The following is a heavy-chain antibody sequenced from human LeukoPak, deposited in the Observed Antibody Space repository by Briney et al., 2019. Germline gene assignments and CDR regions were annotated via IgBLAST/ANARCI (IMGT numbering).Heavy chain of an antibody. D-gene: IGHD6-19*01. J-gene: IGHJ4*02. V-gene: IGHV3-21*01. CDR3: ARALRAVAFDY. CDR2: ISSSSSYI. Sequence: GGSLRLSCAASGFTFSSYSMNWVRQAPGKGLEWVSSISSSSSYIYYADSVKGRFTISRDNAKSSLYLQMNSLRAEDTAVYYCARALRAVAFDYWGQGTLVTVSS. CDR1: GFTFSSYS.